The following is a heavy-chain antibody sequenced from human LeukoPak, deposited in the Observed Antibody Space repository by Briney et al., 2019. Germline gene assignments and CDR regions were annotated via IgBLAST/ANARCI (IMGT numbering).Heavy chain of an antibody. CDR3: ARELTGTFDY. V-gene: IGHV4-59*01. J-gene: IGHJ4*02. CDR2: IYYSGST. D-gene: IGHD7-27*01. CDR1: GGSISSYY. Sequence: SETLSLNCTVSGGSISSYYWSWIRQPPGKGLEWIGYIYYSGSTNYNPSLKSRVTISVVTSKNQFSLKLSSVTAADTAVYYCARELTGTFDYWGQGTLVTVSS.